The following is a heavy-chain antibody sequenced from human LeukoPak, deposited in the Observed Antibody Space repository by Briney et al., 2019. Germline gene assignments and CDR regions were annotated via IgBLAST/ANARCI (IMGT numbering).Heavy chain of an antibody. V-gene: IGHV4-59*01. CDR2: IYYSGST. D-gene: IGHD3-3*01. J-gene: IGHJ5*02. Sequence: PSETLSLTCTVSGGSISSYYWSWIRQPPGKELEWIGYIYYSGSTNYNPSPKSRVTISVDTSKNQFSLILNSVTAADTAVYYCARYSDAYAGARWFDHWGQGTLVTVSS. CDR3: ARYSDAYAGARWFDH. CDR1: GGSISSYY.